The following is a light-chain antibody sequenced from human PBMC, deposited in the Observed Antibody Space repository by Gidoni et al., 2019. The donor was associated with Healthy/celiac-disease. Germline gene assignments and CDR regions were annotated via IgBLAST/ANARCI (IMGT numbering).Light chain of an antibody. V-gene: IGKV3-20*01. J-gene: IGKJ1*01. Sequence: EIVLPQSPGTLSLSPGERATLYCRARQSVSSSYLAWYQQKPGQAPRLLIYGASSRATGIPDRFSGSGSGTDFTLTISRLEPEDFAVYYCQQYGSSPPWTFGQGTKVEIK. CDR3: QQYGSSPPWT. CDR2: GAS. CDR1: QSVSSSY.